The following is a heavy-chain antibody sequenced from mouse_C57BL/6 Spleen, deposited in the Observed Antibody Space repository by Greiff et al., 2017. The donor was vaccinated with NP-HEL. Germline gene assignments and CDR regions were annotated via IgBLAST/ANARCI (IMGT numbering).Heavy chain of an antibody. D-gene: IGHD4-1*01. CDR3: ASLTGLIDY. CDR1: GYSITSGYY. V-gene: IGHV3-6*01. J-gene: IGHJ2*01. CDR2: ISYDGSN. Sequence: EVKLQESGPGLVKPSQSLSLTCSVTGYSITSGYYWNWIRQFPGNKLEWMGYISYDGSNNYNPSLKNRISITRDTSKNQFFLKLNSVTTEDTATYYCASLTGLIDYWGQGTTLTVSS.